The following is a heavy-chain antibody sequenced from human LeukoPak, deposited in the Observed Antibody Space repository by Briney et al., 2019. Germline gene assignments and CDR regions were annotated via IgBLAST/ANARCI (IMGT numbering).Heavy chain of an antibody. CDR1: GYTFTSYG. CDR2: ISAYNGNT. CDR3: ARDLNRYFDWLLHLDY. Sequence: ASVKVSCKASGYTFTSYGIGWVRQAPGQGLEWMGWISAYNGNTNYAQKLQGRVTVTTDTSTSTAYMELRSLRSDDTAVYYCARDLNRYFDWLLHLDYWGQGTLVTVSS. J-gene: IGHJ4*02. D-gene: IGHD3-9*01. V-gene: IGHV1-18*04.